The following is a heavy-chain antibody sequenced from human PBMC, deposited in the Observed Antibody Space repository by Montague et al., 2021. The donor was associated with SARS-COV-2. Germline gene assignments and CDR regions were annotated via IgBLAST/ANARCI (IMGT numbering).Heavy chain of an antibody. J-gene: IGHJ3*02. CDR1: GGSISSGGYY. V-gene: IGHV4-39*01. D-gene: IGHD3-3*01. Sequence: SETLSLTCTVSGGSISSGGYYWSWIRQPPGKGLEWIGSIYYSGSTYYNPSLKIRVTISVDTSKNQFSLKLSSVTAADTAVYYCARHSGRDTIFGVVIIPDAFDIWGQGTMVNVSS. CDR2: IYYSGST. CDR3: ARHSGRDTIFGVVIIPDAFDI.